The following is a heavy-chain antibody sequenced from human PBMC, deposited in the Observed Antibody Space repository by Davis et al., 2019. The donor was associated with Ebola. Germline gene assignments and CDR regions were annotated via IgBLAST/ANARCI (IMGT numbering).Heavy chain of an antibody. V-gene: IGHV3-48*03. CDR2: ISSSGSTI. D-gene: IGHD2-15*01. Sequence: GESLKISCAASGFTFSSYEMNWVRQAPGKGLEWVSYISSSGSTIYYADSVKGRFTISRDNAKHSLYLQMNSLRAEDTAVYYCAREGGRVLKVGVVVVAASRSYYGMDVWGQGTTVTVSS. J-gene: IGHJ6*02. CDR1: GFTFSSYE. CDR3: AREGGRVLKVGVVVVAASRSYYGMDV.